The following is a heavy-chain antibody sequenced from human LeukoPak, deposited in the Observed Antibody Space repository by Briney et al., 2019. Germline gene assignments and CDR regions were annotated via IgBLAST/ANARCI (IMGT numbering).Heavy chain of an antibody. V-gene: IGHV3-23*01. D-gene: IGHD2-2*02. CDR2: ISGSGGST. CDR1: GFTFSSYA. CDR3: ARDNKGAGGYYCSSTSCYIGFDY. Sequence: PGGSLRLSCAASGFTFSSYAMSWVRQAPGKGLEWVSAISGSGGSTYYADSVKGRFTISRDNAKNSLYLQMNSLRAEDTAVYYCARDNKGAGGYYCSSTSCYIGFDYWGQGTLVTVSS. J-gene: IGHJ4*02.